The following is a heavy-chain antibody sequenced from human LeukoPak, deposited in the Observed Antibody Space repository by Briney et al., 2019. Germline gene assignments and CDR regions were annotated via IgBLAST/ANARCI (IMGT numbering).Heavy chain of an antibody. V-gene: IGHV4-39*01. J-gene: IGHJ4*02. Sequence: SETLSLTCSVSGGFISISTHYWGWIRQTPGKGLEWIGSVFYSGTTYFNPSLNSRLTISVDTSKNQFSLKLRSVTAADTAVYYCARSVRRGFNFDSWGQGTLVIVSS. CDR2: VFYSGTT. D-gene: IGHD5-12*01. CDR3: ARSVRRGFNFDS. CDR1: GGFISISTHY.